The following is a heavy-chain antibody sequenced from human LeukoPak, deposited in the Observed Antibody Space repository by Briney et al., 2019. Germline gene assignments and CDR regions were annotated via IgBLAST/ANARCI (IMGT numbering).Heavy chain of an antibody. CDR1: GGSFSGYY. V-gene: IGHV4-59*10. CDR3: ARTGYYYGSGSYPYFDY. Sequence: PSETLSLTCAVYGGSFSGYYWSWIRQPAGKGLEWIGRIYTSGSTNYNPSLKSRVTISVDTSKNQFSLKLSSVTAADTAVYYCARTGYYYGSGSYPYFDYWGQGTLVTVSS. D-gene: IGHD3-10*01. CDR2: IYTSGST. J-gene: IGHJ4*02.